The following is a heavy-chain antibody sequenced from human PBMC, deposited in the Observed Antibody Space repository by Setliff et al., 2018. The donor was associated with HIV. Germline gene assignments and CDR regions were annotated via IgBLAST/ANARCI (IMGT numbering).Heavy chain of an antibody. CDR1: DGSISNYC. Sequence: PSETLSLTCTVSDGSISNYCWSWIRQPPGKGLEWIGYICHRGSTNYNPSLKSRVIISGDTSKNQFSLRLTSVTAADTAMYHCARDRSSGWSKDWFDTWGQGILVTVSS. D-gene: IGHD6-19*01. J-gene: IGHJ5*02. V-gene: IGHV4-59*12. CDR3: ARDRSSGWSKDWFDT. CDR2: ICHRGST.